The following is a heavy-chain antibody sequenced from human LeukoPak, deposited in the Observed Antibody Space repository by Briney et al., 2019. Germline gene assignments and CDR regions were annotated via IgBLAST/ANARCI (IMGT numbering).Heavy chain of an antibody. CDR3: ARDRGGWPDY. D-gene: IGHD6-19*01. Sequence: GGSLRLSCAASGFTFSSYAMYWVRQAPGKGLEWVAVISYDGSDKFYADSVKGRFTISRDSSKNTLYLQLNSLRPEDTGLYYCARDRGGWPDYWGQGTLVTVSS. J-gene: IGHJ4*02. CDR1: GFTFSSYA. V-gene: IGHV3-30*04. CDR2: ISYDGSDK.